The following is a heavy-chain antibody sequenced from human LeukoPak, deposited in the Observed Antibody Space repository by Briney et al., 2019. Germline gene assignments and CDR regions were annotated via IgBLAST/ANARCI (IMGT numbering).Heavy chain of an antibody. V-gene: IGHV4-61*02. D-gene: IGHD3-3*01. J-gene: IGHJ4*02. CDR3: AGQGYDFWSGYRYYFDY. CDR2: IYTSGST. Sequence: SETLSLTCTVSGGSISSGSYYWSWIRQPAGKGLEWIGRIYTSGSTNYNPSLKSRVTISVDTSKNRFSLRLSSVTAADTAVYYCAGQGYDFWSGYRYYFDYWGQGTLVTVYS. CDR1: GGSISSGSYY.